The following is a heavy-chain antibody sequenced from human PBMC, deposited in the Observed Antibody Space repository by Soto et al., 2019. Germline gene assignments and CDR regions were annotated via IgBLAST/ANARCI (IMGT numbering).Heavy chain of an antibody. Sequence: GASVKASCKASGYTFTSYGISWVQQAPGQGLEWMGWISAYNGNTNYAQKLQGRVTMTTDTSTSTAYMELRSLRSDDTAVYYCARAVVIDVYYYYYYMDVWGKGTTVTVSS. CDR1: GYTFTSYG. J-gene: IGHJ6*03. CDR3: ARAVVIDVYYYYYYMDV. V-gene: IGHV1-18*01. D-gene: IGHD3-22*01. CDR2: ISAYNGNT.